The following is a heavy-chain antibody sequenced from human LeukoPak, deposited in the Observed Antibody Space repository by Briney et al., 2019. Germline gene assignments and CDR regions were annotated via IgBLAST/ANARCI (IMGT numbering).Heavy chain of an antibody. CDR2: ISYDGSSK. D-gene: IGHD6-13*01. J-gene: IGHJ4*02. CDR1: GFTFITFA. V-gene: IGHV3-30*18. CDR3: AKDLTRIAAD. Sequence: PGGSRSLSGPPFGFTFITFAMHGVGQAPAKGWEWVAGISYDGSSKYYADSVKGRFTISRDNSKNTLYLQMNSLRAEDTAVYYCAKDLTRIAADWGQGTLVTVSS.